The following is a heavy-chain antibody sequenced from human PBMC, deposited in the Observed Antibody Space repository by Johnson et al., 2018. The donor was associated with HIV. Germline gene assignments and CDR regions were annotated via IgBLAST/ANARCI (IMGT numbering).Heavy chain of an antibody. D-gene: IGHD3-22*01. Sequence: VQLVESGGGLVQPGGSLRLSCAASGFTFSSYWMSWVRQAPGKGLEWVANIKQDGSEKYYVDSVKGRFTISRDNSKNTLFLQMNSLRAGDTALYFCARGGLGYDAFDIWGQGTMVTVSS. J-gene: IGHJ3*02. CDR2: IKQDGSEK. CDR3: ARGGLGYDAFDI. CDR1: GFTFSSYW. V-gene: IGHV3-7*03.